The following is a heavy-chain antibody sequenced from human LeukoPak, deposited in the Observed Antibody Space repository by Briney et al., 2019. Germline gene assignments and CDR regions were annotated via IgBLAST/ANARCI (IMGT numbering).Heavy chain of an antibody. CDR1: GGSISSYY. Sequence: PSETLSLTCTVSGGSISSYYWSWIRQPPGKGLEWIGYIYYSVSTNYNPSLKSRVTISVDTSKNQFSLKLSSVTAADTAVYYCARGLGYCSGGSCYSGDLDYWGQGTLVTVSS. V-gene: IGHV4-59*01. CDR3: ARGLGYCSGGSCYSGDLDY. CDR2: IYYSVST. J-gene: IGHJ4*02. D-gene: IGHD2-15*01.